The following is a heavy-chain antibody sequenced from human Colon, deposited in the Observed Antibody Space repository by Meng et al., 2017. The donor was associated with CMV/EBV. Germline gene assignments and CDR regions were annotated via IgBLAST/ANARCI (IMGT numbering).Heavy chain of an antibody. Sequence: GGSLRLSCAASGFSISPYAMQWVRQAPGKGLEWVAVISFDASNKRYADSVKGRFAISRDNSKDTLYLEMNSLRTEDTAVYYCARGACPSSSCNEFGSSAFDIWGPGTMVTVSS. V-gene: IGHV3-30*01. CDR3: ARGACPSSSCNEFGSSAFDI. D-gene: IGHD6-13*01. J-gene: IGHJ3*02. CDR1: GFSISPYA. CDR2: ISFDASNK.